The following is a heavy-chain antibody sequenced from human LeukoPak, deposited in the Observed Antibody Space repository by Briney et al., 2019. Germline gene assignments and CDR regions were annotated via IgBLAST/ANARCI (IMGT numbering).Heavy chain of an antibody. CDR3: AKGPPYCSSTSCPGAY. D-gene: IGHD2-2*01. CDR2: INGDGSDT. J-gene: IGHJ4*02. Sequence: GGSLRLSCAASGFTFSRYWMHWVRQAPGKGLVWVSRINGDGSDTSYADPVKGRFTISRDNAKNMLYLQMNSLRAEDTAVYYCAKGPPYCSSTSCPGAYWGQGTLVTVSS. V-gene: IGHV3-74*01. CDR1: GFTFSRYW.